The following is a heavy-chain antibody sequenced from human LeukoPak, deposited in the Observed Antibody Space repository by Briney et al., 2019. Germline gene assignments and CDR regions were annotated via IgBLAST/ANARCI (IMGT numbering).Heavy chain of an antibody. Sequence: GWSLRLSCAASGFTFSSYAMSWVRQAPGKGLEWVSAISGSGGSTYYADSVKGRFTISRDNSKNTLYLQMNSLRAEDTAVYYCAMGGLLRGAFDIWGQGTMVTVSS. CDR1: GFTFSSYA. D-gene: IGHD1-26*01. V-gene: IGHV3-23*01. CDR3: AMGGLLRGAFDI. CDR2: ISGSGGST. J-gene: IGHJ3*02.